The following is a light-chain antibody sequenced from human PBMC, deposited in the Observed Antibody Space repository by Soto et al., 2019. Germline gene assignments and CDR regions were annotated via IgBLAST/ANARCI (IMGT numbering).Light chain of an antibody. J-gene: IGKJ1*01. CDR3: QQYRRSPPPWT. Sequence: ETVLTQSPGTLSLSPGERATLFCRASQRISNNFLAWYQQIPGQAPSLLIFGASSRATGIPDRFSGSGSGTEFTLNLDRLEPEDFEVYYCQQYRRSPPPWTFGQGTKVEIK. V-gene: IGKV3-20*01. CDR1: QRISNNF. CDR2: GAS.